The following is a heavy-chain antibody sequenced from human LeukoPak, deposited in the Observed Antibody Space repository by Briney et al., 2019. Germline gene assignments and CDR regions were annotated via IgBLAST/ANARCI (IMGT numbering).Heavy chain of an antibody. CDR1: GFTFSNYG. V-gene: IGHV3-30*02. CDR2: IRYDGSNK. D-gene: IGHD1-26*01. Sequence: PGGSLRLSCAASGFTFSNYGMHWVHQAPGKGLEWVAFIRYDGSNKYYADSVKGRFTISRDNSKNTLCLQMNSLRAEDTAVYYCAKDIDFDYWGQGTLVTVSS. CDR3: AKDIDFDY. J-gene: IGHJ4*02.